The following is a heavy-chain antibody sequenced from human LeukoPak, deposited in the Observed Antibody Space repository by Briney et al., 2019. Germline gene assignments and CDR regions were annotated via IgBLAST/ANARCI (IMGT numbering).Heavy chain of an antibody. Sequence: GGSLRLSCEASGFIFRSYSMNWVRQAPGKGLEWISCISADRTYIHYADSVKGRFTISRDNAKHSLSLQMDSLRAEDTAAYYCARAPATIYSNYANPDYWGRGTLVTVSS. J-gene: IGHJ4*02. CDR3: ARAPATIYSNYANPDY. CDR2: ISADRTYI. V-gene: IGHV3-21*01. D-gene: IGHD4-11*01. CDR1: GFIFRSYS.